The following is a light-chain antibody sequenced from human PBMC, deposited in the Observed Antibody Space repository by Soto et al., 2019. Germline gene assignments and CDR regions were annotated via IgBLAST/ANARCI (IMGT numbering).Light chain of an antibody. CDR2: SNN. V-gene: IGLV1-44*01. CDR1: SSNIGSNT. J-gene: IGLJ1*01. CDR3: AVWDDSLNGDV. Sequence: QSVLTQPPSASGTPGQKVTISCSGSSSNIGSNTVNWYQQLPGAAPKLLIQSNNQRPSGVPDRFSGSQSGTSASLAISGLQSEHEADYYCAVWDDSLNGDVFGTGTKLTVL.